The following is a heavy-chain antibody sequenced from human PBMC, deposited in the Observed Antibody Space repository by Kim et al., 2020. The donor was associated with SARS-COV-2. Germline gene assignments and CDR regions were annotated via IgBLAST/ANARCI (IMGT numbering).Heavy chain of an antibody. CDR2: IYYSGST. V-gene: IGHV4-39*01. CDR3: ARHLVSTGALHYYYYYGMDV. D-gene: IGHD7-27*01. J-gene: IGHJ6*02. CDR1: GGSISSSSYY. Sequence: SETLSLTCTVSGGSISSSSYYWGWIRQPPGKGLEWIGSIYYSGSTYYNPSLKSRVTISVDTSKNQFSLKLSSVTAADTAVYYCARHLVSTGALHYYYYYGMDVWGQGTTVTVSS.